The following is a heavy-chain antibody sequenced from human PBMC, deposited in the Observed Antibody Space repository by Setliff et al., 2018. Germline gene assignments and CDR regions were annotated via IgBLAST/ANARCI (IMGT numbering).Heavy chain of an antibody. Sequence: KPSETLSLTCAVSGYSISSGYYWGWIRQPPGKGLEWIGSIYHSGSTYYNPSLKSRVTISVDTSKNQFSLKLSSVTAADTAVYYCARRTEYYNFWSGYYDYWGQGTLVTVSS. CDR3: ARRTEYYNFWSGYYDY. V-gene: IGHV4-38-2*01. CDR1: GYSISSGYY. CDR2: IYHSGST. J-gene: IGHJ4*02. D-gene: IGHD3-3*01.